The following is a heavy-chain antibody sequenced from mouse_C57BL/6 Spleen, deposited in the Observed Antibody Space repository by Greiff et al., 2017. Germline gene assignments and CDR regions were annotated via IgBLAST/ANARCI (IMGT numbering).Heavy chain of an antibody. J-gene: IGHJ4*01. CDR1: GYTFTSYW. Sequence: QVQLQQSGAELVKPGASVKLSCKASGYTFTSYWMHWVKQRPGKGLEWIGMIHPNSGSTNYNEKLKSKATLPVDKSYSTAYMQLSSLTSEDSAVYYCARGPVIDYYAMDYWGQGTSVTVSS. D-gene: IGHD1-1*01. CDR2: IHPNSGST. CDR3: ARGPVIDYYAMDY. V-gene: IGHV1-64*01.